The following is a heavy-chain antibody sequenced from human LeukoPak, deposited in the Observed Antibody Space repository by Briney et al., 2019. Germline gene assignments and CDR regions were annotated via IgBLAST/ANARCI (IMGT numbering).Heavy chain of an antibody. V-gene: IGHV3-21*01. CDR3: ARDRGWNCFDD. CDR1: GFTFSSYS. CDR2: VSTGSNYI. D-gene: IGHD1-1*01. J-gene: IGHJ4*02. Sequence: GGSLRLSCTASGFTFSSYSLNWVRQAPGKGLEWVSSVSTGSNYIYYADSVKGRFTISRDNAKNTLYLQMNSLRVEDTAVYYCARDRGWNCFDDWGQGTLVTVSS.